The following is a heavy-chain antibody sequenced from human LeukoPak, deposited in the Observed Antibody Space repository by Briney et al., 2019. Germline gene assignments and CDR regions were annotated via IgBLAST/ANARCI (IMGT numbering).Heavy chain of an antibody. CDR2: ISSSGSTR. V-gene: IGHV3-48*03. Sequence: GGSLRPSCAASGFMFSSYEMNWVRQAPGKGLEWVSYISSSGSTRYYADSVKGRFTISRDNAKNSLYLQMNSLRAEDTAVYYCARPRGSGIYQHFDYWGQGTLVTVSS. D-gene: IGHD3-10*01. CDR3: ARPRGSGIYQHFDY. J-gene: IGHJ4*02. CDR1: GFMFSSYE.